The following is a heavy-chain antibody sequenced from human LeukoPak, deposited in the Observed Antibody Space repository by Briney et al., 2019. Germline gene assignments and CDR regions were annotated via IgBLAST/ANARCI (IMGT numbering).Heavy chain of an antibody. J-gene: IGHJ3*02. V-gene: IGHV3-53*01. Sequence: GGSLRLSCTVSGFTVSSNSMSWVRQAPGKGLEWVSFIYSAGNTHYSDSVKGRFTISIDNSKNTLYLQMNSLRAEDTAVYYCARPPVEMAINDAFDIWGQGTMVTVSS. D-gene: IGHD5-24*01. CDR3: ARPPVEMAINDAFDI. CDR2: IYSAGNT. CDR1: GFTVSSNS.